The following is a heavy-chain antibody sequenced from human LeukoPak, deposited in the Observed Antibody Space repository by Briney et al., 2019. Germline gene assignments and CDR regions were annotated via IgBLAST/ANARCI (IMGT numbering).Heavy chain of an antibody. D-gene: IGHD5-12*01. CDR3: AREGMDIVGPYDGFDY. Sequence: PGGSLRLPCAASGFTFSSYGMHWVRQAPGKGLEWVAFIRYDGSNKYYADSVKGRFTISRDNSKNTLYLQMNSLRAEDTAVYYCAREGMDIVGPYDGFDYWGQGTLVTVSS. J-gene: IGHJ4*02. CDR1: GFTFSSYG. CDR2: IRYDGSNK. V-gene: IGHV3-30*02.